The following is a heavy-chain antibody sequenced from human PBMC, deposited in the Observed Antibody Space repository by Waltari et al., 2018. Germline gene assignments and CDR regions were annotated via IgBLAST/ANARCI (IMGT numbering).Heavy chain of an antibody. D-gene: IGHD5-12*01. J-gene: IGHJ4*02. CDR1: GGSISTPYY. CDR2: VYQSGRT. V-gene: IGHV4-30-4*01. Sequence: QVPLQESGPGPVKPSQTLTLTCNVSGGSISTPYYWSWIRQSPGKVLEWIGYVYQSGRTLYNPTLNNRVTMSVDRSKNQFSLRLTSLTAADTAVYFCARGGGGYDKYYFDLWGQGTLVTVSS. CDR3: ARGGGGYDKYYFDL.